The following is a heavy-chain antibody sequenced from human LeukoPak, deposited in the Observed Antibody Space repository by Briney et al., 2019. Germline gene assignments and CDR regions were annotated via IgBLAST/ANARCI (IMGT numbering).Heavy chain of an antibody. Sequence: GASVKVSCKASGGTFSSYAISWVRQAPGQGLEWMGGIIPIFGTANYAQKFQGRVTITADESTSTAYMELSSLRSEDTAVYYRARGPGTRNNWFDPWGQGTLVTVSS. CDR2: IIPIFGTA. V-gene: IGHV1-69*13. J-gene: IGHJ5*02. CDR1: GGTFSSYA. CDR3: ARGPGTRNNWFDP.